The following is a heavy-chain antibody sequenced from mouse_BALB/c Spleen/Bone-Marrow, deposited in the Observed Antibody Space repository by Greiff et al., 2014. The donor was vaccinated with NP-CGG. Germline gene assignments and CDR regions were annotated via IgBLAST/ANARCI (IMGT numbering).Heavy chain of an antibody. J-gene: IGHJ2*01. CDR1: NYTFTTYY. CDR2: IYPGNVNT. D-gene: IGHD1-1*01. CDR3: ARSRYGSYYGY. V-gene: IGHV1S56*01. Sequence: QVQLKDSGPELVKPEASVRISCKASNYTFTTYYIYWVKQRPGQGLEWIGWIYPGNVNTKYNEKFKAKATLTADKSSSTAYMQLSSLTSEDSAVYFCARSRYGSYYGYWGQGTPLTVSS.